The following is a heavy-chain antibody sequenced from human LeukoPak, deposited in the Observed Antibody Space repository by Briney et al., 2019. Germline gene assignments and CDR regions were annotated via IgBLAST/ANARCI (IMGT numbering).Heavy chain of an antibody. Sequence: GGSLRLSCAASGFRFSDFTMTWVRQAPGKGPEWDSAIGGRGGSTYYADSLGGRFTISRDNSKDMLYLQMNSLKVEDTATYYCGKEGGAWGQGTLVTVSS. CDR3: GKEGGA. D-gene: IGHD3-16*01. CDR1: GFRFSDFT. V-gene: IGHV3-23*01. J-gene: IGHJ5*02. CDR2: IGGRGGST.